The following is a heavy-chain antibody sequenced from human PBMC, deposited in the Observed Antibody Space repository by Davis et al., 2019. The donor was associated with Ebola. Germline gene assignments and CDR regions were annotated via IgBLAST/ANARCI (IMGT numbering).Heavy chain of an antibody. D-gene: IGHD3-9*01. CDR3: ARARGFDLGFDY. CDR2: ISSSGSTI. V-gene: IGHV3-48*03. J-gene: IGHJ4*02. CDR1: GFTFSSYE. Sequence: GSLRLSCAASGFTFSSYEMNWVRQAPGKGLEWVSYISSSGSTIYYADSVKGRFTISRDNAKNSLYLQMNSLRAEDTAVYYCARARGFDLGFDYWGQGTLVTVSS.